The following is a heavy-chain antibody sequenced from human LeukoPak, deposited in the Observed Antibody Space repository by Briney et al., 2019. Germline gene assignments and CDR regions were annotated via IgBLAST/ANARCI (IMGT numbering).Heavy chain of an antibody. V-gene: IGHV1-8*03. Sequence: GASVKVSCKASGYTFTSYDINWVRQATGQGLEWMGWMNPNSGNTGYAQKFQGRVTITRNTSISTAYMELSSLRSEDTAVYYCATRHVPSPRYCSSTSCYYRLYAFDIWGQGTMVTVSS. J-gene: IGHJ3*02. CDR2: MNPNSGNT. CDR3: ATRHVPSPRYCSSTSCYYRLYAFDI. D-gene: IGHD2-2*01. CDR1: GYTFTSYD.